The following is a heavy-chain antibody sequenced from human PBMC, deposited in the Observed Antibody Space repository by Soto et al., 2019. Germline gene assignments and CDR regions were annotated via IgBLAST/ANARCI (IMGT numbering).Heavy chain of an antibody. J-gene: IGHJ4*02. V-gene: IGHV4-61*01. CDR1: GASITSGTYY. D-gene: IGHD5-12*01. CDR2: IYYSGSN. CDR3: AREDHGYDCFDY. Sequence: SETLSLTCTVSGASITSGTYYWSWIRQPPGKGLEWIGYIYYSGSNNYNPSLRSRVTISVDTPKNQFSLKLSSVTAADTAVYYCAREDHGYDCFDYWGQGNLVTVSS.